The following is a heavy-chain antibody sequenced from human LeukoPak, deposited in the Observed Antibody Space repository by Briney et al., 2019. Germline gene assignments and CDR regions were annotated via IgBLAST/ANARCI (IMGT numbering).Heavy chain of an antibody. D-gene: IGHD6-13*01. Sequence: SETLSLTCTVSGGSISSYYWSLIRQPPGKGLEWIGYIYYSGSTNYNPSLKSRVTISVDTSKNQFSLKLSSVTAADTAVYYCASLYSSSWFDAFDIWGQGTMVTVSS. CDR2: IYYSGST. V-gene: IGHV4-59*01. CDR1: GGSISSYY. J-gene: IGHJ3*02. CDR3: ASLYSSSWFDAFDI.